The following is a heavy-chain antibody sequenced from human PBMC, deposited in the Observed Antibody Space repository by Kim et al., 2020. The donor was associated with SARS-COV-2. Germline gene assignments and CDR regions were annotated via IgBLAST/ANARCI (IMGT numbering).Heavy chain of an antibody. J-gene: IGHJ6*02. Sequence: KGRFTISRDNAKNSLYLQMNSLRAEDTAVYYCASLPAASSVSYYYYGMDVWGQGTTVIVSS. D-gene: IGHD2-2*01. CDR3: ASLPAASSVSYYYYGMDV. V-gene: IGHV3-11*04.